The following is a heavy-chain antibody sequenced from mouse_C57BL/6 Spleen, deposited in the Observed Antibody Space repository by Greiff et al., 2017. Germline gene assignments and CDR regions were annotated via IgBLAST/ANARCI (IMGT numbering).Heavy chain of an antibody. CDR1: GYTLTSYD. Sequence: QVQLQQSGPELLKPGASVKLSCKVSGYTLTSYDINWVKQRPGQGLERIGWNYPREGSTKYNEKFKGKATLTVDTSSSTAYMELHSLASEDSAVYFCARGDYYGSSPWYFDVWGTGTTVTVSS. D-gene: IGHD1-1*01. CDR3: ARGDYYGSSPWYFDV. CDR2: NYPREGST. J-gene: IGHJ1*03. V-gene: IGHV1-85*01.